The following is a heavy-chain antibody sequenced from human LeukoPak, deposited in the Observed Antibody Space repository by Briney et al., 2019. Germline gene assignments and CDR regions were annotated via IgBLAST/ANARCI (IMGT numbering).Heavy chain of an antibody. CDR3: AHTWVVAATRYFDY. CDR1: GFSLSTSGVG. Sequence: SGPTLVNPTQTLTLTCTFSGFSLSTSGVGVGWIRQPPGKALEWLAPIYWDDDKRYSPSLKSRLTITKDPSKNQVVLTMTNMDPVDTATYYCAHTWVVAATRYFDYWGQGTLVTVSS. V-gene: IGHV2-5*02. D-gene: IGHD2-15*01. J-gene: IGHJ4*02. CDR2: IYWDDDK.